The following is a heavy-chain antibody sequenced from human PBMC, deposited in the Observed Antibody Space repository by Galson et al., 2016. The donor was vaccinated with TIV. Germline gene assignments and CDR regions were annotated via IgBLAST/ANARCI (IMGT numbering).Heavy chain of an antibody. J-gene: IGHJ4*02. Sequence: PALVKPTQTLTLTCTCSGFSVKTSGVSVAWIRQPPGKALEWLALISLNDDKHHRPHLKTRLLITNDNSKNQVVLTMTNMDPVDPAPYYCSHPGLGDSDFWSGPFYYWGQGTLVTVSS. V-gene: IGHV2-5*01. CDR1: GFSVKTSGVS. CDR3: SHPGLGDSDFWSGPFYY. D-gene: IGHD3-3*01. CDR2: ISLNDDK.